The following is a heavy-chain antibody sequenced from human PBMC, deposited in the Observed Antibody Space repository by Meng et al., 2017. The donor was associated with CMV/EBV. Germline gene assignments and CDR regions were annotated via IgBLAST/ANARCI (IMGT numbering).Heavy chain of an antibody. CDR3: ARVQIPGLPQRDVVVPGYGMDV. V-gene: IGHV3-21*01. CDR1: GFTFSSYS. D-gene: IGHD2-2*01. J-gene: IGHJ6*02. Sequence: GGSLRLSCAASGFTFSSYSMNWVRQAPGKGLEWVSSISSSSSYIYYADSVKGRFTISRDNAKNSLYLQMNSLRAEDTAVYYCARVQIPGLPQRDVVVPGYGMDVWGQGTTVTVS. CDR2: ISSSSSYI.